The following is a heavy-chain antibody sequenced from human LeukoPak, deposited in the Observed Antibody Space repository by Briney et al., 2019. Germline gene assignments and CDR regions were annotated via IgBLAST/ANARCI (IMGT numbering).Heavy chain of an antibody. J-gene: IGHJ4*02. CDR1: GYTFTGYY. D-gene: IGHD3-10*01. CDR3: VRVSMVRGVIMFPGSFDY. Sequence: GASVKISCKASGYTFTGYYMHWVRQAPGQGLEWMGWIDPNSGGTNYAQKFQGRVTMTRGTSISTAYMELSRLRSDDTAVYYCVRVSMVRGVIMFPGSFDYWGQGTLVTVSS. CDR2: IDPNSGGT. V-gene: IGHV1-2*02.